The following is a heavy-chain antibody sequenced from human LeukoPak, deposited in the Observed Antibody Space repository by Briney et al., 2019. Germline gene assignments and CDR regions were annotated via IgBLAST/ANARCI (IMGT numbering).Heavy chain of an antibody. CDR3: ARTFSPHQYYDFWSGYYYYGMDV. D-gene: IGHD3-3*01. CDR1: GFTFSSYW. CDR2: IKQDGSEK. V-gene: IGHV3-7*01. J-gene: IGHJ6*02. Sequence: GGSLRLSCAASGFTFSSYWMSWVRQAPGKGLEWVANIKQDGSEKYYVDSVKGRFTISRDNAKNSLYLQMSSLRAEDTAVYYCARTFSPHQYYDFWSGYYYYGMDVWGQGTTVTVSS.